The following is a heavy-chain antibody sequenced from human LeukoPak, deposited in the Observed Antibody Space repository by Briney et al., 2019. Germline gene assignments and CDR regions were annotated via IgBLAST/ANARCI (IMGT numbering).Heavy chain of an antibody. Sequence: SQTLSLTWTVSGGSISSSSYCWGWLRQPPGKGLEWIGRIYYSGSTYYNLSLRSRFTMSVDTSQNQFSLTLSSVTAADRTAYYCARHRYSTNGVCYYGWFDPWGQGTLVTVSS. CDR3: ARHRYSTNGVCYYGWFDP. CDR2: IYYSGST. CDR1: GGSISSSSYC. D-gene: IGHD2-8*01. J-gene: IGHJ5*02. V-gene: IGHV4-39*01.